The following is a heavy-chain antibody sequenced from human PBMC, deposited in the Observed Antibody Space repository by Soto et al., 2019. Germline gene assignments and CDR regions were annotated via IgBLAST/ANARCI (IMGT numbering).Heavy chain of an antibody. J-gene: IGHJ6*02. CDR3: AREYGSGSYPLNYYYYYAMDV. D-gene: IGHD3-10*01. CDR1: GYTFTGYY. CDR2: INPNSGGT. Sequence: ASVKVSCKASGYTFTGYYMHWVRQAPGQGLEWMGWINPNSGGTNYAQKFQGRVTMTRDTSISTAYMELSRLRSDDTAVYYCAREYGSGSYPLNYYYYYAMDVWGQGATVTVSS. V-gene: IGHV1-2*02.